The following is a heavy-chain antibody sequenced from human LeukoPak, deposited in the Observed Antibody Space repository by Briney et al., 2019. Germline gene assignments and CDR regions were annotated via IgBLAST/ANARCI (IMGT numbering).Heavy chain of an antibody. V-gene: IGHV3-30*18. CDR3: AKDLKSMVRGACMNA. D-gene: IGHD3-10*01. CDR1: GFTFSSYG. Sequence: GGSLRLSCAASGFTFSSYGMHWVRQAPGKGLEWVAVITYDGYYKYYADSVKGRFTISSDNSKNTLFLQMNSLRAEDTAVYYCAKDLKSMVRGACMNAWGQGTTVTVSS. CDR2: ITYDGYYK. J-gene: IGHJ6*02.